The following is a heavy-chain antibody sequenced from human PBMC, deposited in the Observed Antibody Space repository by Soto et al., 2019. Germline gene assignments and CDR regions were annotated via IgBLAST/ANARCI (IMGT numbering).Heavy chain of an antibody. J-gene: IGHJ4*02. Sequence: PSETLSLTCTVSGGSISSYYWSWIRQPPGKGLEWIGYIYYSGSTNYNPSLKSRVTISVDTSKNQFSLKLSSVTAADTAVYYCARVNPAPFGLDYWAQGTLVTVSS. CDR3: ARVNPAPFGLDY. V-gene: IGHV4-59*01. CDR1: GGSISSYY. D-gene: IGHD3-3*01. CDR2: IYYSGST.